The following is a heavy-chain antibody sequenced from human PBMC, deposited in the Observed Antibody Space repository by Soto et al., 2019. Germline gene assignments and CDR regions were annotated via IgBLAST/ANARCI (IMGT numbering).Heavy chain of an antibody. D-gene: IGHD1-26*01. CDR2: IVVGSGNT. CDR3: AAGRGTSGSYFYDYYYYYGMDV. J-gene: IGHJ6*02. V-gene: IGHV1-58*01. CDR1: GFTFTSSA. Sequence: SVKVSCKASGFTFTSSAVQWVRQARGQRLEWIGWIVVGSGNTNYAQKFQERVTITRDMSTSTAYMELGSLRSEDTAVYYCAAGRGTSGSYFYDYYYYYGMDVWGQGTTVTVSS.